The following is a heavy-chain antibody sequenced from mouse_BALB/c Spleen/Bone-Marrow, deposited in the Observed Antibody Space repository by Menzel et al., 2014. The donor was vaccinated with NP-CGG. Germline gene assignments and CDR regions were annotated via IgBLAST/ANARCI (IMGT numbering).Heavy chain of an antibody. CDR3: ARLPFDY. J-gene: IGHJ2*01. V-gene: IGHV5-12-2*01. Sequence: EVKLVESGGGLVQPGGSVKLSCAASGFTFSSYTMSWVRQTPEKRLEWVAYISNSGGSIYYPDTVKGRFTISRDNAKNTLYLQMSSLKSEDTAMYYCARLPFDYWGQGTTLTVSS. CDR1: GFTFSSYT. CDR2: ISNSGGSI.